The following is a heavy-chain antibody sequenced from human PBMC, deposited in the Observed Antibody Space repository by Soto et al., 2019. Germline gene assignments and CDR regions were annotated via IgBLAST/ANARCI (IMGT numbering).Heavy chain of an antibody. J-gene: IGHJ6*02. V-gene: IGHV4-4*07. CDR2: IYTSGST. CDR3: ARGNSRDGYKRYYYSGMDV. Sequence: QVQLQESGPGLVKPSETLSLTCTVSGGSISSYYWSWIRQPAGKGLEWIGRIYTSGSTNYNPSLKRRDTMSVDTSKHQFSLKLSSVAPADTAVYYCARGNSRDGYKRYYYSGMDVWGQGTTVTVSS. D-gene: IGHD5-12*01. CDR1: GGSISSYY.